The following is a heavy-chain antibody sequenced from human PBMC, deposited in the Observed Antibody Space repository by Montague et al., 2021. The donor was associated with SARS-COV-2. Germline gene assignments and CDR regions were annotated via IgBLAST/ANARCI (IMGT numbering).Heavy chain of an antibody. V-gene: IGHV3-7*01. CDR3: ARDPNCGSTSCYYHY. CDR1: GFTFSNYW. CDR2: IKDDGGQK. D-gene: IGHD2-2*01. J-gene: IGHJ4*02. Sequence: SMRISCAASGFTFSNYWMSWVRQAPGKGLEWVANIKDDGGQKYYVDSVKGRFTISRDNAKNSLYLQMNSLRAEDTAVYYCARDPNCGSTSCYYHYWGQGTLVTVSS.